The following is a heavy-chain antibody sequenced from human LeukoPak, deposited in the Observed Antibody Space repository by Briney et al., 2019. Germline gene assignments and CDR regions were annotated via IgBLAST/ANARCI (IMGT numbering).Heavy chain of an antibody. V-gene: IGHV4-34*01. D-gene: IGHD3-3*01. CDR3: ARGRDYDFWSGYYRWFDP. Sequence: SETLSLTCAVYGGSFSGYYWSWIRQPPGKGLEWIGEINHSGSTNYNPSLKSRVTISVDTSKNQFSLKLSSVTAADTAVYYCARGRDYDFWSGYYRWFDPWGKGTLVTVSS. CDR2: INHSGST. CDR1: GGSFSGYY. J-gene: IGHJ5*02.